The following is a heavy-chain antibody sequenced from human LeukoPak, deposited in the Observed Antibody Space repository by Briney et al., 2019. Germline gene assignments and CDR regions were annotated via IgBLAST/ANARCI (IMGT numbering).Heavy chain of an antibody. CDR1: GFTFDDYA. V-gene: IGHV3-9*03. CDR2: ISWNSGSI. CDR3: AKDFGAVAGDAFDI. J-gene: IGHJ3*02. Sequence: PGGSLRLSCAASGFTFDDYAMHWVRQARGKGLEGVSGISWNSGSIGYADSVKGRFTISRDNAKNSLYLQINGLRAEDMALYYCAKDFGAVAGDAFDIWGQGTMVTVSS. D-gene: IGHD6-19*01.